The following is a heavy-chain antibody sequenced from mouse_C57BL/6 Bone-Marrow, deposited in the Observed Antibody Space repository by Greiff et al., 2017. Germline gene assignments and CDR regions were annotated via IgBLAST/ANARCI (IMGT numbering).Heavy chain of an antibody. J-gene: IGHJ3*01. Sequence: EVKLVESGGDLVKPGGSLKLSCAASGFTFSSYGMSWVRQTPDKRLEWVATISSGGSYTYYPDSVKGRFTISRDNAKNTLYLQMSSLKSEDTAMYYCAVSAWFAYWVQGTLVTVSA. V-gene: IGHV5-6*01. CDR1: GFTFSSYG. CDR2: ISSGGSYT. CDR3: AVSAWFAY.